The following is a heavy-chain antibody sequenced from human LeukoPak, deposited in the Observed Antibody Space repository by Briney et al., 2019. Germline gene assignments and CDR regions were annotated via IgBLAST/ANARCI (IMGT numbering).Heavy chain of an antibody. CDR1: GFTFSSYS. V-gene: IGHV3-7*01. J-gene: IGHJ4*02. Sequence: GGSLRLSCAASGFTFSSYSMNWVRQAPGKGLEWVANIKLDGSEKYYVDSVKGRFTVSRDNAKKSLYLQMNSLRDEDTAVYYCARDFFAFGGVIALLDYWGQGTLVTVSS. CDR3: ARDFFAFGGVIALLDY. CDR2: IKLDGSEK. D-gene: IGHD3-16*02.